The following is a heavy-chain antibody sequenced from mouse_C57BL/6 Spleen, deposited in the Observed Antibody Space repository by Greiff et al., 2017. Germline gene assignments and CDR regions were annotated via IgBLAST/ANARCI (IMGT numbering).Heavy chain of an antibody. V-gene: IGHV1-55*01. Sequence: VQLQQPGAELVKPGASVKMSCKASGYTFTSYWITWVKQRPGQGLEWIGDIYPGSGSTNYNEKFKSKATLTVDTSSSTAYMQLSSLTSEDSAVYYCARYDYYSNLWFAYWGQGTLVTVSA. CDR1: GYTFTSYW. CDR2: IYPGSGST. J-gene: IGHJ3*01. D-gene: IGHD2-5*01. CDR3: ARYDYYSNLWFAY.